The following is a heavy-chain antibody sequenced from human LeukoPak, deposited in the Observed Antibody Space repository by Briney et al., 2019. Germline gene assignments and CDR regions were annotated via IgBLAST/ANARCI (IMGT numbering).Heavy chain of an antibody. CDR2: ISGSGGST. CDR3: AKDISGWYGSFAFDI. V-gene: IGHV3-23*01. CDR1: GFTFSSYW. J-gene: IGHJ3*02. Sequence: GGSLRLSCVASGFTFSSYWMHWVRQAPGKGLEWVSAISGSGGSTYYADSVKGRFTISRDNSKNTLYLQMNSLRAEDTAVYYCAKDISGWYGSFAFDIWGQGTMVTVSS. D-gene: IGHD6-19*01.